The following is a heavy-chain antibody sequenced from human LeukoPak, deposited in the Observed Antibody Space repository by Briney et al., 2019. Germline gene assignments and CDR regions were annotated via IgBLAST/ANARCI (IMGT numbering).Heavy chain of an antibody. CDR2: FDPEDGET. CDR3: VTESPRFLNWLDQNA. D-gene: IGHD3-9*01. CDR1: GYTLNQLS. V-gene: IGHV1-24*01. J-gene: IGHJ4*02. Sequence: ASVKVSCKVSGYTLNQLSMHWVRQAPGKGLEWMGGFDPEDGETIYAQKFQGRVTMTEDTSTDTDYMELNSLRAEDTAVYYCVTESPRFLNWLDQNAWGQGTLVTVSS.